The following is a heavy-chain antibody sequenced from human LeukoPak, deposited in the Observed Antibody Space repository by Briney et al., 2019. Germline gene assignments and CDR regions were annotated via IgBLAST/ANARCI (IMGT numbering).Heavy chain of an antibody. CDR1: GGSVSSGSYY. V-gene: IGHV3-7*03. J-gene: IGHJ5*02. CDR3: ARDYTGYFP. Sequence: PSETLSLTCTVSGGSVSSGSYYWSWVRQAPGKGLEWVANIKTDGSEKYYVDSVKGRFTISRDNAKNSLYLQMNSLRAEDTAVYYCARDYTGYFPWGQGTLVIVSS. D-gene: IGHD3-9*01. CDR2: IKTDGSEK.